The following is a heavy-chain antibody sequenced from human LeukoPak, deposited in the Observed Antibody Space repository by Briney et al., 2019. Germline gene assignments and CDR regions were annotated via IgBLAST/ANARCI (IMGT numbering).Heavy chain of an antibody. D-gene: IGHD1-26*01. J-gene: IGHJ4*02. Sequence: SETLSLTCAVYGGSFSGYYWSWIRQPPGKGLEWIGEINHSGSTNYNPSLKSRVTISVDTSKNQFSLKLSSVTAADTAVYYCARGLVGATRRFDYWGQGTLGTVSS. CDR2: INHSGST. CDR1: GGSFSGYY. V-gene: IGHV4-34*01. CDR3: ARGLVGATRRFDY.